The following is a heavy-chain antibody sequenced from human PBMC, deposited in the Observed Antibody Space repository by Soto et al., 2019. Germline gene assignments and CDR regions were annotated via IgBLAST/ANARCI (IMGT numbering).Heavy chain of an antibody. CDR1: GFTFSTYW. V-gene: IGHV3-7*03. J-gene: IGHJ4*02. Sequence: PGESLKISCAASGFTFSTYWMSWVRQVPGKGLEWVANIKEDGSEKYYVDSVRGRFAISRDNARHSLYLQMNSLRADDTAVYYCASHPPRGDYSKYATTYWGQGTLVTVSS. CDR2: IKEDGSEK. CDR3: ASHPPRGDYSKYATTY. D-gene: IGHD4-4*01.